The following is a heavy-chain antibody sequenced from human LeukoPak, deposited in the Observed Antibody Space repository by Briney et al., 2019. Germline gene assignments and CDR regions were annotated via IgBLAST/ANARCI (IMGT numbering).Heavy chain of an antibody. CDR1: GSTLSSYS. CDR2: ISISGSTI. J-gene: IGHJ4*02. Sequence: AGSLRLSCAATGSTLSSYSMNWVRQAPGKGIEWVSHISISGSTIHYADSVRGRFTISRDSAKNSLYLQMNSLRADDTAVYYCSTAKFDYWGQGTLLTVSS. CDR3: STAKFDY. V-gene: IGHV3-48*01.